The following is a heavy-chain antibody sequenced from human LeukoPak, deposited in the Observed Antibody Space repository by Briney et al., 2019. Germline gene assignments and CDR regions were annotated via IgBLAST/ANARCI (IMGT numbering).Heavy chain of an antibody. CDR2: IGTAGDT. CDR1: GFTFSSYD. CDR3: ARTGDYTAFDI. Sequence: GGSLRLSCAASGFTFSSYDMHWVRQATGKGLEWVSAIGTAGDTYYPGSVKGRFTISRENAKNSLYLQMNSLRAGDTAAYYCARTGDYTAFDIWGQGTMVTVSS. J-gene: IGHJ3*02. D-gene: IGHD4-17*01. V-gene: IGHV3-13*01.